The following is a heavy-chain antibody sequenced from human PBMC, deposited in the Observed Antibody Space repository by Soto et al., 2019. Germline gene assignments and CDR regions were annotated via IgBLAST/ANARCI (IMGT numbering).Heavy chain of an antibody. Sequence: GSLRLSCAASGFTFSSYAMSWVRQAPGKGLEWVSAISGSGGSTYYADSVKGRFTISRDNSKNTLYLQMNSLRAEDTAVYYCAKDLPLYSSGWYGYYFDYWGQGTLVTVSS. V-gene: IGHV3-23*01. CDR3: AKDLPLYSSGWYGYYFDY. CDR1: GFTFSSYA. J-gene: IGHJ4*02. D-gene: IGHD6-19*01. CDR2: ISGSGGST.